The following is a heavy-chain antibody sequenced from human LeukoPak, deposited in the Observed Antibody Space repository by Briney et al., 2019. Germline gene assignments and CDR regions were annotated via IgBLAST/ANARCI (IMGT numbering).Heavy chain of an antibody. J-gene: IGHJ4*02. CDR2: IYTSGNT. D-gene: IGHD4-23*01. V-gene: IGHV4-4*07. CDR3: ARNSGDY. Sequence: SETLSLTCSVSGGSISDFYWSCIRQPAGKGLEWIGRIYTSGNTNYNPSLKSRVTMSLDASKNQFSLKLSSMTAADTAVYYCARNSGDYWGQGTLVTVSS. CDR1: GGSISDFY.